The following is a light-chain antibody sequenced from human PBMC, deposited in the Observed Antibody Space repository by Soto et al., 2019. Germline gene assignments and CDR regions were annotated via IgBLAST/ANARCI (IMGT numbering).Light chain of an antibody. J-gene: IGKJ4*02. CDR3: QPYNTCPLT. CDR1: QGIGDT. V-gene: IGKV3-15*01. CDR2: DTS. Sequence: VLTQSPATLSVSPGEGVTLSCSASQGIGDTLAWYQHKPGQPPRLLIYDTSTSATGVPDRFRGRRSGPEFTLTSRSLQSEDFAIYYFQPYNTCPLTFGGGTKVESK.